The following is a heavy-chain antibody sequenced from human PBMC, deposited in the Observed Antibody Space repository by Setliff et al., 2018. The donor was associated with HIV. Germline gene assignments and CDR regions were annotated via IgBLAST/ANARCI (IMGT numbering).Heavy chain of an antibody. D-gene: IGHD3-3*01. V-gene: IGHV4-59*01. CDR1: GGSTNNYY. J-gene: IGHJ4*02. Sequence: SETLSLTCAVSGGSTNNYYLTWIRQPPGKGLEWIGSVSNGGDTNYDPSLKSRVSLSLDTSKTQFSLKLTSVTAADTAVYYCARATYTTLFGVLMGGGLQYWGPGTLVTVSS. CDR2: VSNGGDT. CDR3: ARATYTTLFGVLMGGGLQY.